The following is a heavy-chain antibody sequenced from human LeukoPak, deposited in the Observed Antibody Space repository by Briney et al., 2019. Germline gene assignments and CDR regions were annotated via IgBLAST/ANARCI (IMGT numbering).Heavy chain of an antibody. V-gene: IGHV3-21*01. CDR1: GFSFGDFY. J-gene: IGHJ4*02. Sequence: GGSLRLSCAASGFSFGDFYMNWVRQAPGKGLEWVSSISSSSSYIYYADSVKGRFTISRDNAKNSLYLQMNSLRAEDTAVYYCARGPGSGWDYFVYWGQGTLVTVSS. CDR3: ARGPGSGWDYFVY. D-gene: IGHD6-19*01. CDR2: ISSSSSYI.